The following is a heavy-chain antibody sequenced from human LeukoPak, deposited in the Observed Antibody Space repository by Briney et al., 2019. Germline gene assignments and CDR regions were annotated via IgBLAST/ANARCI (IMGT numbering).Heavy chain of an antibody. J-gene: IGHJ4*02. CDR3: AKGGRIGVFDY. Sequence: GGSLRLSCAASGFTVSSNYMSWVRQAPGKGLEWVSAISGSGGSTYYADSVKGRFTISRDNSKNTLYLQMNSLRAEDTAVYYCAKGGRIGVFDYWGQGTLVTVSS. CDR1: GFTVSSNY. CDR2: ISGSGGST. V-gene: IGHV3-23*01. D-gene: IGHD1-26*01.